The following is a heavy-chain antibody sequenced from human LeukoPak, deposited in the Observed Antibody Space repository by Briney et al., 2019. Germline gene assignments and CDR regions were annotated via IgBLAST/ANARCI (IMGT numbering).Heavy chain of an antibody. Sequence: GGSLRLSCAASGFTFSSHGMHWVRQAPGKGLEWVAVIWYDGSNKYYADSVKGRFTISRDNSKNTLYLQMNSLRAEDTAVYYCAKDNFRGMVYAHYWGQGTLVTVSS. J-gene: IGHJ4*02. V-gene: IGHV3-33*06. CDR3: AKDNFRGMVYAHY. CDR2: IWYDGSNK. D-gene: IGHD2-8*01. CDR1: GFTFSSHG.